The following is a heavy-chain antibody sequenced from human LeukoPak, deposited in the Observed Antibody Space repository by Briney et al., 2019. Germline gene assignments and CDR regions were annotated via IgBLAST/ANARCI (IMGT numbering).Heavy chain of an antibody. CDR1: GFTFSSYS. J-gene: IGHJ4*02. V-gene: IGHV3-21*01. CDR3: ARAKGIAVAGTGY. CDR2: ISSSSYI. Sequence: GGSLRLSCAASGFTFSSYSMNWVRQAPGKGLEWVSSISSSSYIYYADSVKGRFTISRDNAKNSLYLQMNSLRAEDTAVYYCARAKGIAVAGTGYWGQGTLVTVSS. D-gene: IGHD6-19*01.